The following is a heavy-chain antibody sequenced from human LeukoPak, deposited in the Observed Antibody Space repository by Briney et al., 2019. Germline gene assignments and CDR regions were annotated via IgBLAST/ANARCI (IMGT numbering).Heavy chain of an antibody. CDR1: GFTFSGYE. Sequence: GRSLRLSCAASGFTFSGYEMNWVRQAPGKGLEWVSYISSSGSTIYYADSVKGRFTISRDNAKNSLYLQMNSLRAEDSAVYYCARERSPTLYYYGMDVWGQGTTVTVSS. CDR3: ARERSPTLYYYGMDV. V-gene: IGHV3-48*03. J-gene: IGHJ6*02. CDR2: ISSSGSTI.